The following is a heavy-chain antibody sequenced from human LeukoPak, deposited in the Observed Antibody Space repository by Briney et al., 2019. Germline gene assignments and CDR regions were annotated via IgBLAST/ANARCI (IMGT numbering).Heavy chain of an antibody. CDR2: VSGDGSTT. V-gene: IGHV3-43*02. D-gene: IGHD1-26*01. CDR3: AKDETGSCDY. CDR1: GFTFNDYI. Sequence: PGGSLRLPCAASGFTFNDYIMHWVRQVPGKGLEWVSLVSGDGSTTHYADSVKGRFTIYRDNSKNSVYLQLNSLRGEDTAFYYCAKDETGSCDYWGQGTLVTVSS. J-gene: IGHJ4*02.